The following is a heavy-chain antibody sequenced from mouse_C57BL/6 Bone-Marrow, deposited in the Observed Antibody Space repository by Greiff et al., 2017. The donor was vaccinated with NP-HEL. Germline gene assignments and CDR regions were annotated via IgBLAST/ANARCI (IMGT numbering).Heavy chain of an antibody. CDR2: IDPSDSYT. D-gene: IGHD2-3*01. CDR3: ATYDGYYGDY. V-gene: IGHV1-59*01. CDR1: GYSFTSYW. Sequence: QVQLQQPGAELVRPGTSVKLSCKASGYSFTSYWMHWVKQRPGQGLEWIGVIDPSDSYTNYNQKFKGKATLTVDTSSSTAYMQLSSLTSEDSAVYYCATYDGYYGDYWGQGNTLTVSS. J-gene: IGHJ2*01.